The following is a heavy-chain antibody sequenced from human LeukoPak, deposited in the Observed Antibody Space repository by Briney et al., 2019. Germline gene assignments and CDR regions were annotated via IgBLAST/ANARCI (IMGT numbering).Heavy chain of an antibody. CDR1: GFTFSDYA. CDR3: AKETVLAAYNWYDS. J-gene: IGHJ5*01. V-gene: IGHV3-23*01. D-gene: IGHD4-17*01. CDR2: ITGSGGTR. Sequence: GGSLRLSCTASGFTFSDYAMSWVRQAPGKGLEWVSVITGSGGTRKYADFVEGRFAISRDNSKNTLFLELNSLRADDTADYYCAKETVLAAYNWYDSWAREPWSLSPQ.